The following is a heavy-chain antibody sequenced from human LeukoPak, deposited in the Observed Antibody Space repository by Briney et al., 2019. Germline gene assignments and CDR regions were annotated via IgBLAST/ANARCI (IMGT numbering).Heavy chain of an antibody. CDR3: ARDGYNYFLDY. CDR1: GGSISSSSYY. CDR2: IYHSEST. Sequence: PSETLSLTCTVSGGSISSSSYYWGWIRQPPGKGLEWIGSIYHSESTNYNPSLKSRVTISVDTSKNQFSLKLSSVTAADTAVYYCARDGYNYFLDYWGQGTLVTVSS. D-gene: IGHD5-24*01. J-gene: IGHJ4*02. V-gene: IGHV4-39*07.